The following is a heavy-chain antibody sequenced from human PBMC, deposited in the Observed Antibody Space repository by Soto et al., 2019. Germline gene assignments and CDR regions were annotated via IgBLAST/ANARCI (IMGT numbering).Heavy chain of an antibody. CDR2: INAGNGNT. J-gene: IGHJ5*02. D-gene: IGHD1-1*01. V-gene: IGHV1-3*05. CDR3: ARGPLQLERRFWFDP. Sequence: QVQLVQSGAEEKKPGASVKVSCKASGYTFTSYAMHWVRQAPGQRLEWMGWINAGNGNTKYSQKFQGRVTITRDTSVXTAYMELSSLRSEDTAVYYCARGPLQLERRFWFDPWGQGTLVTVSS. CDR1: GYTFTSYA.